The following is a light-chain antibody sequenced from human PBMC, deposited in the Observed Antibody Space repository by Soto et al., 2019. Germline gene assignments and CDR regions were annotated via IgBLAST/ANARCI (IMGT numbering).Light chain of an antibody. CDR3: QTWGTGIPV. CDR1: SRHSSYA. V-gene: IGLV4-69*01. CDR2: LNSDGSH. Sequence: QSVLTQSPSASASLGASVKLTCTLSSRHSSYAIAWHQQQPEKGPRYLMKLNSDGSHSKGDGIPDRFSGSSSGAERYLTISSLQSEDEADYYCQTWGTGIPVFGEGPSSPS. J-gene: IGLJ2*01.